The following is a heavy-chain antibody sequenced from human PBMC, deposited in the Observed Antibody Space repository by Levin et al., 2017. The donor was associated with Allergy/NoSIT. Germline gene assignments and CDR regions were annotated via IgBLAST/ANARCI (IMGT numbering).Heavy chain of an antibody. J-gene: IGHJ6*02. CDR1: GYTFTDYY. D-gene: IGHD3-3*02. Sequence: ASVKVSCKASGYTFTDYYMHWVRQAPGQGLEWMGWINDNSGGTNYAQKFEGRVTMTRDTSISTAYMELSRLTSDDTAVYYCGRDRHLDVWGQGTTVTVSS. CDR3: GRDRHLDV. V-gene: IGHV1-2*02. CDR2: INDNSGGT.